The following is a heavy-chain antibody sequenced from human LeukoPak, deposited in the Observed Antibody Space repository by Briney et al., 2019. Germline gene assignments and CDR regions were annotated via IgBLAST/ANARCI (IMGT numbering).Heavy chain of an antibody. D-gene: IGHD2-15*01. V-gene: IGHV4-39*01. Sequence: SETLSLTCTVPGGTISSSSYYWGWIRQPPGKGLEWIGSISYSGTTYYNPSLESRVTMSVDTSKNHFSLKLSSVTAADTAVYYCARHVYCATLSCPFFNYWGQGSLVSVSS. CDR1: GGTISSSSYY. J-gene: IGHJ4*02. CDR2: ISYSGTT. CDR3: ARHVYCATLSCPFFNY.